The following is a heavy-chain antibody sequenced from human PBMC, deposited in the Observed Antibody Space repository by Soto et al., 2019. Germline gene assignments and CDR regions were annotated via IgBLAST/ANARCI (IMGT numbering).Heavy chain of an antibody. CDR1: GFTFSSYA. J-gene: IGHJ4*02. D-gene: IGHD6-19*01. CDR3: ARERVRYSSGWYGVDY. CDR2: ISYDGSNK. Sequence: QVQLVESGGGVVQPGRSLRLSCAASGFTFSSYAMHWVRQAPGKGLEWAAVISYDGSNKYYADSVKGRFTISRDNSKNTLYLQMNSLRAEDTAVYYCARERVRYSSGWYGVDYWGQGTLVTVSS. V-gene: IGHV3-30-3*01.